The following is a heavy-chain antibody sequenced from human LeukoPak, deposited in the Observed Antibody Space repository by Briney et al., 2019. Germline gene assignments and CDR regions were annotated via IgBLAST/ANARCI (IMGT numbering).Heavy chain of an antibody. CDR3: ARGSQAAAGDYFDY. Sequence: SETLSLTCTVSGGSISSSSYYWGWIRQPPGKGLEWIGSIYYSGSTYYNPSLKSRVTISVDTSKNQFSLKLSSVTAADTAVYYCARGSQAAAGDYFDYWGQGTLVTVSS. J-gene: IGHJ4*02. D-gene: IGHD6-13*01. CDR2: IYYSGST. CDR1: GGSISSSSYY. V-gene: IGHV4-39*07.